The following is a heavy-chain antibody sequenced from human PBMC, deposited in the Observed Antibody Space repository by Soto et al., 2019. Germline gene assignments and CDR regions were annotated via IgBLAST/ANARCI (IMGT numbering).Heavy chain of an antibody. CDR1: GGSISSGGYY. CDR3: ARGFRRGTYYYFDY. J-gene: IGHJ4*02. CDR2: IYYSGST. V-gene: IGHV4-30-4*01. D-gene: IGHD1-1*01. Sequence: SETLSLTCTVSGGSISSGGYYWSWIRQPPGKGLEWIGYIYYSGSTYYNPSLKSRVTISVDTSKNQFSLKLSSVTAADTAVYYCARGFRRGTYYYFDYWGQGALVTVSS.